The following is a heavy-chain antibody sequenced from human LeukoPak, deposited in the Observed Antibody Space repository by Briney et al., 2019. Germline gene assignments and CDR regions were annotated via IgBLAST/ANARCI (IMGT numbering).Heavy chain of an antibody. J-gene: IGHJ6*03. V-gene: IGHV4-34*01. CDR1: GESFIYNY. CDR2: INHGGST. D-gene: IGHD2-15*01. Sequence: SETLSLTCAVYGESFIYNYWTWIRQPPGKGLEWIGEINHGGSTNYNPSLKSRVTISVDTSKNQFSLKLSSVTAADTAVYYCARRYCSGGSCYLDVWGKGTTVTVSS. CDR3: ARRYCSGGSCYLDV.